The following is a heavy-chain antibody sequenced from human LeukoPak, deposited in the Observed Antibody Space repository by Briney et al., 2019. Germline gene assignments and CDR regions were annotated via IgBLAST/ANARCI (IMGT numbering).Heavy chain of an antibody. V-gene: IGHV5-51*01. CDR2: IYPGNSDT. CDR1: GYSFSTYW. J-gene: IGHJ4*02. CDR3: ARLGGYSSGWYVQY. D-gene: IGHD6-19*01. Sequence: GESLEISCQGFGYSFSTYWNAWVRHMPGKGLEWMGVIYPGNSDTRYSPSFQGHVTISADKSITTAYLQWSSLKASDTAKYYCARLGGYSSGWYVQYWGQGTLVTASS.